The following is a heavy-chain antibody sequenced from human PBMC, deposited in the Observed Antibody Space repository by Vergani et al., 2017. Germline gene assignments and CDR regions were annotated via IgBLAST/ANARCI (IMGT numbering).Heavy chain of an antibody. Sequence: QVQLQESGPGLVKPSQTLSLTCTVSGGSISSGSYYWSWIRQPAGKGLEWIGRIYTSGSTNYNPSLKSRVTISVDTSKNQFSLKLSSVTAADTAVYYCAREVSSGWVSWFDHWGQGTLVTVSS. V-gene: IGHV4-61*02. CDR3: AREVSSGWVSWFDH. CDR2: IYTSGST. J-gene: IGHJ5*02. D-gene: IGHD6-19*01. CDR1: GGSISSGSYY.